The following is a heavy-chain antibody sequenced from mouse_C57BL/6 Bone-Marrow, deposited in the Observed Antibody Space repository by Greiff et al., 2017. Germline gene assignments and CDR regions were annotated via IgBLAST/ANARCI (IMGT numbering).Heavy chain of an antibody. J-gene: IGHJ3*01. CDR3: ARRRQLRHSCAY. D-gene: IGHD3-2*02. CDR2: INPGSGGT. Sequence: QVQLKQSGAELVRPGTSVKVSCKASGYSFTNYLIEWVKQRPGQGLEWIGVINPGSGGTNYNEKFKGKATLTADKSSSTAYMQLSSLTSEDSAVYFCARRRQLRHSCAYWGQGTLVTVSA. V-gene: IGHV1-54*01. CDR1: GYSFTNYL.